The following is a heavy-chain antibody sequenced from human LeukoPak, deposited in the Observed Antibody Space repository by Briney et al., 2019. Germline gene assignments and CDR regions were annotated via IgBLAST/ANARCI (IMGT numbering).Heavy chain of an antibody. Sequence: PGRSLRLSCAASGFTFSSYAMHWVRQAPGKGLEWVAFIRYDGSNKYYADSVKGRFTISRDNSKNTLYLQMNSLRAEDTAVYYCAKGNDFWSGSPIGWFDPWGQGTLVTVSS. CDR3: AKGNDFWSGSPIGWFDP. D-gene: IGHD3-3*01. CDR2: IRYDGSNK. V-gene: IGHV3-30*02. J-gene: IGHJ5*02. CDR1: GFTFSSYA.